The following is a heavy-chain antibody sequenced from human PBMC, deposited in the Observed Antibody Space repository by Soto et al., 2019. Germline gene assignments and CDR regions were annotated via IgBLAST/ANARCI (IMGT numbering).Heavy chain of an antibody. J-gene: IGHJ3*02. CDR3: AKTATGYSSSWPTGTFDI. CDR1: GFTFSSYA. Sequence: PGGSLRLSCAASGFTFSSYAMNWVRQAPWKGLEWVSAISGSDGSTYYADSVKGRFTISRDNSKNTLYLQMNTLRAEDTAVYYCAKTATGYSSSWPTGTFDIWGQGTMVTVSS. CDR2: ISGSDGST. D-gene: IGHD6-13*01. V-gene: IGHV3-23*01.